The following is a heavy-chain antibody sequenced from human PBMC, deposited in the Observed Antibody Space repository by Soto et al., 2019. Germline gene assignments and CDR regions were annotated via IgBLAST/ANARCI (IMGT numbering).Heavy chain of an antibody. CDR3: ARDCTNGVCYPSYHYGMDV. J-gene: IGHJ6*02. CDR2: TYYRSKWYN. CDR1: GDSVSSNSAA. Sequence: SQTLSLTCAISGDSVSSNSAAWNWVRLSPSRGLEWLGRTYYRSKWYNDYAVSVKSRITINPDTSKNQFSLQLNSVTPEDTAVYYCARDCTNGVCYPSYHYGMDVWGQGTTVTV. D-gene: IGHD2-8*01. V-gene: IGHV6-1*01.